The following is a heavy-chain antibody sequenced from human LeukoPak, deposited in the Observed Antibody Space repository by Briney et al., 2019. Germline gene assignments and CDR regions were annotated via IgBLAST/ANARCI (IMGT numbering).Heavy chain of an antibody. CDR2: IYHSGRT. Sequence: SETLSLTCTVSGYSISSGYYWGWIRQPPGKGLEWIGSIYHSGRTFYNPSLKSRVTISVDTSKNQFSLKLSSVTAADTAVYYCAREGGSWGQGTLVTVSS. V-gene: IGHV4-38-2*02. CDR1: GYSISSGYY. CDR3: AREGGS. D-gene: IGHD3-16*01. J-gene: IGHJ5*02.